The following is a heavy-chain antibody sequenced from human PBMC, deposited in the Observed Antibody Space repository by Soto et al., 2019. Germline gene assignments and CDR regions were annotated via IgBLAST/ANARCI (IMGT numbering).Heavy chain of an antibody. Sequence: PSETLSLTCAVYGGSFSGYYWSWIRQPPGKGLEWIGETNHSGSTNYNPSLKSRVTISVDTSKNQFSLKLSSVTAADTAVYYCARRVLTVTPTAPFDYWGQGTLVTVSS. V-gene: IGHV4-34*01. CDR3: ARRVLTVTPTAPFDY. CDR2: TNHSGST. CDR1: GGSFSGYY. D-gene: IGHD4-17*01. J-gene: IGHJ4*02.